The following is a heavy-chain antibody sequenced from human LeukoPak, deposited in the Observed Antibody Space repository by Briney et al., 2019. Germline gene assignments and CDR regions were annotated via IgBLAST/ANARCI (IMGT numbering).Heavy chain of an antibody. V-gene: IGHV3-23*01. CDR2: ISGSGGST. J-gene: IGHJ5*02. Sequence: GGSLRLSCAASGFTFSSYAMSWVRQAPGKGLQWVSAISGSGGSTYYADSVKGRFTISRDNSKNTLYLQMNSLRAEDTAVYYCAKDRSGYYDYVWGSHTWFDPWGQGTLVTVSS. CDR3: AKDRSGYYDYVWGSHTWFDP. D-gene: IGHD3-16*01. CDR1: GFTFSSYA.